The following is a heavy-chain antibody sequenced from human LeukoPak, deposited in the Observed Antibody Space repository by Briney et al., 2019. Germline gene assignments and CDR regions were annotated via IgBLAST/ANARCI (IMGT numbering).Heavy chain of an antibody. CDR1: GYTFTSYA. D-gene: IGHD6-13*01. Sequence: ASVKVSCKASGYTFTSYAMNWVRQAPGQGLEWMGWINTNTGNPTYAQGFTGRFVFSLDTSVSTAYLQISSLKAEDTAVYYCARGYSSSWPTGGIYYYYYMDVWGKGTTVTVSS. J-gene: IGHJ6*03. V-gene: IGHV7-4-1*02. CDR2: INTNTGNP. CDR3: ARGYSSSWPTGGIYYYYYMDV.